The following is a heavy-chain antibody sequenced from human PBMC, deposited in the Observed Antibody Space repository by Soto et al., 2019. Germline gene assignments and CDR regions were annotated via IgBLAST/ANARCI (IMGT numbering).Heavy chain of an antibody. V-gene: IGHV1-8*01. CDR2: MNPNSGNT. J-gene: IGHJ6*02. CDR3: ARVSTIFGVVFGMDV. D-gene: IGHD3-3*01. Sequence: ASVKVSFKDSGYTFTSYDINWVRQATVQGLEWMGWMNPNSGNTGYAQKFQGRVTMTRNTSISTAYMELSSLRSEDTAVYYCARVSTIFGVVFGMDVWGQGTTVTVSS. CDR1: GYTFTSYD.